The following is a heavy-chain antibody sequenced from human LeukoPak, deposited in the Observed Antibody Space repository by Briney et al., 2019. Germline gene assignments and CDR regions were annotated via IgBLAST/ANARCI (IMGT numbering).Heavy chain of an antibody. D-gene: IGHD4-11*01. CDR2: IYHSGST. CDR3: ARREGSNHAP. J-gene: IGHJ5*02. V-gene: IGHV4-38-2*01. CDR1: GYSISSGYY. Sequence: PSETLCLTCGVSGYSISSGYYWAWIRQPPGKGLEWIGNIYHSGSTYYNPSLKSRVTISVDTSKNQFSLNLSSVTAADTAVYYCARREGSNHAPWGQGTLVTVSS.